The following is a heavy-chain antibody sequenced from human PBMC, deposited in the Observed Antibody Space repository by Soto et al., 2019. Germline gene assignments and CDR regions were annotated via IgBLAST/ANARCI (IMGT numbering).Heavy chain of an antibody. CDR2: IYYSGTT. CDR1: GVPISSSSHY. Sequence: QMQLQESSPGLVKPSETLSLTCTVSGVPISSSSHYWGWIRQPPGKGLEWIGSIYYSGTTYYNPSLKSRVTISVDTSKNNFSLQLNSVTAADTAVYYCSRHEDGDCGVCWFFDLWARGTLVSVSS. D-gene: IGHD2-21*02. V-gene: IGHV4-39*01. CDR3: SRHEDGDCGVCWFFDL. J-gene: IGHJ2*01.